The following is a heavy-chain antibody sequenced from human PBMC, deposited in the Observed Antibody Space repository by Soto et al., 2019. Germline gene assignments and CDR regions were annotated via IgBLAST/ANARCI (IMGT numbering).Heavy chain of an antibody. CDR1: GGTFSSYA. CDR2: IIPIFGTA. J-gene: IGHJ6*02. CDR3: ARSGFTIFGVVIEPQSGTYYYYGMDV. Sequence: SVKVSCKASGGTFSSYAISWVRQAPGQGLEWMGGIIPIFGTANYAQKFQGGVTITADKSTSTAYMELSSLRSEDTAVYYCARSGFTIFGVVIEPQSGTYYYYGMDVWGQGTTVTVS. V-gene: IGHV1-69*06. D-gene: IGHD3-3*01.